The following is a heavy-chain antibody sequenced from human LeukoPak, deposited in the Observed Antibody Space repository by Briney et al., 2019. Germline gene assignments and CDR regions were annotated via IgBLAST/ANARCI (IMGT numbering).Heavy chain of an antibody. J-gene: IGHJ4*02. CDR2: INPNSGGT. D-gene: IGHD6-6*01. V-gene: IGHV1-2*02. Sequence: ASVKVSCKASGYTLTGHYIHWVRQAPGQGLDYMGWINPNSGGTNYAQKFQGRVTMTRDTPINTAYMELSSLKSDDTAVYYCARAGTSSSPLHFDYWGQGTLVTVSS. CDR3: ARAGTSSSPLHFDY. CDR1: GYTLTGHY.